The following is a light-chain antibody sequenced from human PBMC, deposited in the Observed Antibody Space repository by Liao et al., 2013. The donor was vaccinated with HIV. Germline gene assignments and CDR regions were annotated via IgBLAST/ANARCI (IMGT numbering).Light chain of an antibody. CDR2: QDS. V-gene: IGLV3-1*01. Sequence: SYELTQPPSVSVSPGQTASITCSGDKLGDKYACWYQQRPGQSPVLVIYQDSKRPSGIPGRFSGSSSENTGTLTISGTQAMDEADYYCQAWDRSADVVFGGGTKLTVL. J-gene: IGLJ2*01. CDR1: KLGDKY. CDR3: QAWDRSADVV.